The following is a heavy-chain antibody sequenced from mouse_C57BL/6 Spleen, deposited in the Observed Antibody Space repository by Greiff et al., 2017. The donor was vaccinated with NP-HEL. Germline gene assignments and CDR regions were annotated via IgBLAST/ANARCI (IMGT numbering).Heavy chain of an antibody. CDR3: ARQGGGDFDY. J-gene: IGHJ2*01. CDR1: GFTFSSYG. V-gene: IGHV5-6*01. CDR2: ISSGGSYT. Sequence: EVKLVESGGDLVKPGGSLKLSCAASGFTFSSYGLSWVRQTPDKRLEWVATISSGGSYTYYPDSVKGRITMSRDNAKNTLYQQMSSLKSKDTAMDYCARQGGGDFDYWGQGTTLTVSS.